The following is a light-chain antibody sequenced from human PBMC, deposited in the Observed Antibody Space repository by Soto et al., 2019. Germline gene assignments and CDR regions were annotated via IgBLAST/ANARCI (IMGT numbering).Light chain of an antibody. CDR2: AAS. CDR3: QQYDNSPPMYS. J-gene: IGKJ2*03. CDR1: QSISSSS. V-gene: IGKV3-20*01. Sequence: EIVLTQSPGTLSLSPGEGATLSCRASQSISSSSLVWYQQKPGQAPRLLIHAASSRATGIPDRFSGSGSGADFTLTVSRLEPEDFAIYYCQQYDNSPPMYSFGQGTKLEIK.